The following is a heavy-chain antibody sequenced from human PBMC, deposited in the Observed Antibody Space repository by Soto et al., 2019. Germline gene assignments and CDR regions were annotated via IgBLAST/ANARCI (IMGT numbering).Heavy chain of an antibody. D-gene: IGHD6-19*01. CDR3: AREGAVAGSGYYYGMDV. CDR1: GFTFSSYS. J-gene: IGHJ6*02. V-gene: IGHV3-48*02. Sequence: EVQLVESGGGLVQPGGSLRLSCAASGFTFSSYSMNWVRQAPGKGLEWVSYISGSSIITIYYAESVKGRFTISRDNAKNSLYLQMNSLRDEDTAVYHCAREGAVAGSGYYYGMDVWGQGTTVTVSS. CDR2: ISGSSIITI.